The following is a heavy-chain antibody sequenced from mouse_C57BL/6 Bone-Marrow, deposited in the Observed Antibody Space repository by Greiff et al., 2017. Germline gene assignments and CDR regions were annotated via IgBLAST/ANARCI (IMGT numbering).Heavy chain of an antibody. CDR1: GYSFTDYN. CDR2: INPNYGTT. CDR3: AREIRYDGYPDY. V-gene: IGHV1-39*01. Sequence: EVHLVESGPELVKPGASVKISCKASGYSFTDYNMNWVKQSNGKSLEWIGVINPNYGTTSYNQKFKGKATLTVDQSSSTAYMQLNSLTSEDSAVYYCAREIRYDGYPDYWGQGTTLTVSS. J-gene: IGHJ2*01. D-gene: IGHD2-3*01.